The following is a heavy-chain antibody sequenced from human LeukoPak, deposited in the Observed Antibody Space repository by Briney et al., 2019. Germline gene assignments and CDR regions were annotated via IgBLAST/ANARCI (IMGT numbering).Heavy chain of an antibody. V-gene: IGHV3-48*03. Sequence: GGSLRLSCAASGFTFNNYEMNWVRQTPGKGLEWISYIDTTGTNIYYTDSVKGRFTISRDTAKNSLSLQMNSLRADDTAVYYCARDFEGYADYWGQGTLVTVSS. CDR1: GFTFNNYE. J-gene: IGHJ4*02. D-gene: IGHD2-2*01. CDR2: IDTTGTNI. CDR3: ARDFEGYADY.